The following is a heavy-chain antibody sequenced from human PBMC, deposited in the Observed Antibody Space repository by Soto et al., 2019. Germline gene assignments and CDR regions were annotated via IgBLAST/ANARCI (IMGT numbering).Heavy chain of an antibody. Sequence: ASVKVSCKVSGYTLTELSMHWVRQAPGKGLEWMGGFDPEDGVTIYAQKFQGRVTMTEDTSTDTAYMELSSLRSEDTAVYYCATRPQIRSGYYYWGQGTLVTVSS. CDR3: ATRPQIRSGYYY. D-gene: IGHD3-22*01. J-gene: IGHJ4*02. CDR1: GYTLTELS. CDR2: FDPEDGVT. V-gene: IGHV1-24*01.